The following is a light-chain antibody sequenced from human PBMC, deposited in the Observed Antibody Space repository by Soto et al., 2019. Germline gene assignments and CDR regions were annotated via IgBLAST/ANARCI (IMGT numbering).Light chain of an antibody. V-gene: IGKV3-20*01. CDR2: DTS. Sequence: EIVLKQSPGTLSLSPGERATLSCRASQSVTSNYLAWYQQKPGQAPGLLIYDTSTRASGVPDRFSGSGSGTEFTLTISRLEPEDFAVYYCQQYGTSPQTFGQGTMVDI. J-gene: IGKJ1*01. CDR1: QSVTSNY. CDR3: QQYGTSPQT.